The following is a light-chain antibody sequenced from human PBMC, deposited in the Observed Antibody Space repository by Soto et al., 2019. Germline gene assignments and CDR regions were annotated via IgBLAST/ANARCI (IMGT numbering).Light chain of an antibody. CDR1: SSDVGGYNY. J-gene: IGLJ1*01. CDR3: CSSTGSNHV. Sequence: QSVLTQPPSASGSPGQSVTISCTGTSSDVGGYNYVSWYQQHPGKAPKLMIYEVSKRPSGVPDRFSGSKSGNTASLTVSGLQAEDEADYYCCSSTGSNHVFGTGTKVTVL. CDR2: EVS. V-gene: IGLV2-8*01.